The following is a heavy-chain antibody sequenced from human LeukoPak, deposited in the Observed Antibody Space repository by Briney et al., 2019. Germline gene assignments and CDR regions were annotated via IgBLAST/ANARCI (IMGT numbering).Heavy chain of an antibody. CDR2: IKPDGSDN. CDR1: AFSFSDSW. J-gene: IGHJ4*02. Sequence: TGGCLRLSCSAAAFSFSDSWVTSVRQAPGKGLELVGNIKPDGSDNYDLDSVKVPLTTSRDNTKNSLYLQMPSPNAEDTAVYYCAREGVGNRNSWFIDSWGQGSLVTVSS. CDR3: AREGVGNRNSWFIDS. V-gene: IGHV3-7*01. D-gene: IGHD6-13*01.